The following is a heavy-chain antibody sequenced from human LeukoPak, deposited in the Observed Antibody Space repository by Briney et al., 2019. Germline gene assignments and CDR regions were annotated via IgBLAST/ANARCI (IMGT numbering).Heavy chain of an antibody. Sequence: PSETLSLTCAVYGGSFSGYYWSWIRQPPGKGLEWIGEINHSGSTNYNPSLKSRVTISVDTSKNQLSLKLSSVTAADTAVYYCARGRGGYRAFDIWGQGTMVTVSS. CDR1: GGSFSGYY. D-gene: IGHD3-22*01. CDR3: ARGRGGYRAFDI. CDR2: INHSGST. V-gene: IGHV4-34*01. J-gene: IGHJ3*02.